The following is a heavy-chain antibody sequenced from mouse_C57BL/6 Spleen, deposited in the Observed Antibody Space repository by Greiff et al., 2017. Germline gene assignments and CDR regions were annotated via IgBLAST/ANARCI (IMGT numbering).Heavy chain of an antibody. CDR3: ARENSNGFAY. J-gene: IGHJ3*01. Sequence: QVQLKESGAELVKPGASVKISCKASGYAFSSYWMNWVKQRPGKGLEWIGQIYPGGGDPNYNGKFKGKATLTADKSSSTAYMQLSSLTSEDSAVYFCARENSNGFAYWGQGTLVTVSA. CDR2: IYPGGGDP. CDR1: GYAFSSYW. D-gene: IGHD2-5*01. V-gene: IGHV1-80*01.